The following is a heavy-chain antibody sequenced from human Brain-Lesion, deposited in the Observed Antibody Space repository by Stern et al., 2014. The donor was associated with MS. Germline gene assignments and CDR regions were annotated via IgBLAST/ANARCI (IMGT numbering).Heavy chain of an antibody. J-gene: IGHJ6*02. CDR1: GGSISSGGYY. CDR2: IFNSGST. V-gene: IGHV4-61*02. Sequence: MQLVESGPGLVKPSQTLSLSCTVSGGSISSGGYYWSWIRQPAGKGLEWIGRIFNSGSTSYNPSLKSRGTISIDQPKTQFSLRLTSMTAADTAVYYCARGRVVPGFQYYATDVWGQGTTVIVSS. CDR3: ARGRVVPGFQYYATDV. D-gene: IGHD2-2*01.